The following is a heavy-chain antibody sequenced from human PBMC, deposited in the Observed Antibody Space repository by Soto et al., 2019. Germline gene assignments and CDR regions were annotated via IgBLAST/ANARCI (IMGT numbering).Heavy chain of an antibody. Sequence: SVKVSCKASGYTFTSYAMHWVRQAPGQRLEWMGGIIPIFGTANYAQKFQGRVTITADESTSTAYMELSSLRSEDTAVYYCARSPMIDYDFWSGHNWFDPWGQGTLVTVSS. V-gene: IGHV1-69*13. CDR1: GYTFTSYA. J-gene: IGHJ5*02. CDR2: IIPIFGTA. CDR3: ARSPMIDYDFWSGHNWFDP. D-gene: IGHD3-3*01.